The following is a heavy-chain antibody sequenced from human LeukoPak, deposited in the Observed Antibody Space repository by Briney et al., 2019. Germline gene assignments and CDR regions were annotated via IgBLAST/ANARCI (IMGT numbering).Heavy chain of an antibody. CDR1: GFTFSSYA. V-gene: IGHV3-7*01. CDR2: IKQDGSET. Sequence: GGSLRLSCAASGFTFSSYAMSWVRQAPGKGLEWVANIKQDGSETHYVDSVRGRFIVSRDNAVFLQMNSLGVEDTAIYYCARDFAAAVGWGQGTLVTVSS. J-gene: IGHJ4*02. D-gene: IGHD2-15*01. CDR3: ARDFAAAVG.